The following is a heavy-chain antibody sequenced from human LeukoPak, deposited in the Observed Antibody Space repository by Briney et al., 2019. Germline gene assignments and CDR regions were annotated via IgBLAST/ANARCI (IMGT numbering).Heavy chain of an antibody. CDR1: GFTFSSYW. CDR2: IKQDGSEK. CDR3: ARTSSSSWYGTDTAFGY. D-gene: IGHD6-13*01. V-gene: IGHV3-7*01. Sequence: PGGSLRLSCAASGFTFSSYWMSWVRQAPGKGLEWVANIKQDGSEKYYVDSVKGRFTISRDNAKNSLYLQMNSLKAEDTAVYYCARTSSSSWYGTDTAFGYWGQGTLVTVSS. J-gene: IGHJ4*02.